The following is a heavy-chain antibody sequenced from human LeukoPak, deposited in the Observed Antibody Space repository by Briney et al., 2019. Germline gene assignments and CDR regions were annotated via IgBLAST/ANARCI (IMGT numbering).Heavy chain of an antibody. Sequence: GASVKVSCKASGYTFTGHYMHWVRQAPGQGLESMGSINPNNGGANYAQKFQGRVTMTRDTSIYTAYMELSRLTSDDTAVYYCARDKAYNWNPYYLDYWGQGTLVTVSS. D-gene: IGHD1-20*01. CDR1: GYTFTGHY. J-gene: IGHJ4*02. V-gene: IGHV1-2*02. CDR3: ARDKAYNWNPYYLDY. CDR2: INPNNGGA.